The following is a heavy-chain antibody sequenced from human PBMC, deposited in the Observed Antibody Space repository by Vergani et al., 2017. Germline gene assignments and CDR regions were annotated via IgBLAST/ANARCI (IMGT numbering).Heavy chain of an antibody. J-gene: IGHJ4*02. CDR3: AREWQRTPKN. CDR1: GATFRSNT. D-gene: IGHD1-1*01. V-gene: IGHV1-69*08. Sequence: QVQLVQSGAEVKKPGSSVKVSCKASGATFRSNTISWVRQVPGQGLEWMGRIIPVLGKTKYAQDFQGRLTITADTSTSTAYMELTSLRSQDTAVYYCAREWQRTPKNWGQGTLVTVSS. CDR2: IIPVLGKT.